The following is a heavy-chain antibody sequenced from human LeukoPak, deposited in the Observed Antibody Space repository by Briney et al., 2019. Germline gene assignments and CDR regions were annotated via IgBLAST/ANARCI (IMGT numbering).Heavy chain of an antibody. V-gene: IGHV3-30*02. J-gene: IGHJ4*02. D-gene: IGHD3-22*01. CDR3: AREYYYDSSGYYYGY. CDR1: GFTFSNYG. CDR2: IRYDGRNE. Sequence: GGSLRLSCAASGFTFSNYGMHWVRQAPGKGLEWVAFIRYDGRNEYYADSVKGRFTISRDNAKNSLYLQMNSLRAEDTAVYYCAREYYYDSSGYYYGYWGQGTLVTVSS.